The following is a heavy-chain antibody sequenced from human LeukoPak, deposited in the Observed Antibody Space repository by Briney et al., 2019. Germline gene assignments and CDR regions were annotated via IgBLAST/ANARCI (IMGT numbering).Heavy chain of an antibody. CDR1: GGTFSSYA. Sequence: SVKVSCKASGGTFSSYAISWVRQAPGQGLEWMGRIIPIFGIANYAQKFQGRVTITADKSASTAYMELSSLRSEDTAVYYCARDRRRDYFDYWGQGTLVTVSS. D-gene: IGHD6-25*01. V-gene: IGHV1-69*04. CDR3: ARDRRRDYFDY. J-gene: IGHJ4*02. CDR2: IIPIFGIA.